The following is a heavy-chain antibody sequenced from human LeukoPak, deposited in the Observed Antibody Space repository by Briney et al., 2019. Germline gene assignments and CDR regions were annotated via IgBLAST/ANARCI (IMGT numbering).Heavy chain of an antibody. D-gene: IGHD1-26*01. V-gene: IGHV3-21*01. CDR3: ARDPGGATTEFDY. J-gene: IGHJ4*02. CDR2: ISSSSSYI. Sequence: EGSLRLSCAASGFTFSSYSMNWVRQAPGKGLEWVSSISSSSSYIYYADSVKGRFTISRDNAKNSLYLQMNSLRAEDTAVYYCARDPGGATTEFDYWGQGTLVTVSS. CDR1: GFTFSSYS.